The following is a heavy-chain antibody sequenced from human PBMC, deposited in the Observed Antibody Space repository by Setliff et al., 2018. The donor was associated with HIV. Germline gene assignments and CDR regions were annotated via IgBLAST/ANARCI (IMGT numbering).Heavy chain of an antibody. CDR3: ARSGITGRTYYFDL. CDR1: GGSFSGYY. V-gene: IGHV4-34*01. Sequence: SETLSLTCAVYGGSFSGYYWTWIRQSPGKGLEWIGEINHGGSTNYNPSLKSRVVMSVDMSKNQFSLKVTSVTAADTAVYYCARSGITGRTYYFDLWGRGTLVTVSS. CDR2: INHGGST. D-gene: IGHD1-20*01. J-gene: IGHJ4*01.